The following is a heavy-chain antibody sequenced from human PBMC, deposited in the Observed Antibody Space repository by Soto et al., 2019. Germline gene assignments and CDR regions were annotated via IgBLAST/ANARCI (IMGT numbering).Heavy chain of an antibody. V-gene: IGHV3-23*01. Sequence: GGSLRLSCVASGVALSNHPMTWVRQAPGRGLQWVATIDSNGVRKHFADSVKGRFAISRDNSRSTVDLYMTNLRVKDTATYYCVSWLSVRLDNWAEPTVLTVSS. CDR2: IDSNGVRK. J-gene: IGHJ4*02. CDR3: VSWLSVRLDN. D-gene: IGHD6-19*01. CDR1: GVALSNHP.